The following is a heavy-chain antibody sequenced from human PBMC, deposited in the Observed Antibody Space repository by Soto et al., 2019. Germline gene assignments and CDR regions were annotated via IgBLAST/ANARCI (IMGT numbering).Heavy chain of an antibody. CDR2: INANSGGT. J-gene: IGHJ4*02. CDR3: ARERSSGWYVDF. Sequence: GASVKVSCKASGYTFTSYAMHWVRQAPRQRLEWMGWINANSGGTNYAQKFQGGVTMTRDTSMSTAYMELSRLRSDDTAVYYCARERSSGWYVDFRGQGTLVTVPS. CDR1: GYTFTSYA. V-gene: IGHV1-2*02. D-gene: IGHD6-19*01.